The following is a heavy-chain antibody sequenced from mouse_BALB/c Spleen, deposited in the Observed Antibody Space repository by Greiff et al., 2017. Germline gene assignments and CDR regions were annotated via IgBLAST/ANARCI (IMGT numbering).Heavy chain of an antibody. V-gene: IGHV5-9-3*01. CDR1: GFTFSSYA. Sequence: EVKLVESGGGLVKPGGSLKLSCAASGFTFSSYAMSWVRQTPEKRLELVATISSGGSYTYYPDSVKGRFTISRDNAKNTLYLQMSSLRSEDTAMYYCARDYYGSSYLFAYWGQGTLVTVSA. CDR2: ISSGGSYT. CDR3: ARDYYGSSYLFAY. J-gene: IGHJ3*01. D-gene: IGHD1-1*01.